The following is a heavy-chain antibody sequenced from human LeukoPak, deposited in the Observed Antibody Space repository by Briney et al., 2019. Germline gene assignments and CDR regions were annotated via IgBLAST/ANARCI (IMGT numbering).Heavy chain of an antibody. CDR1: GFTFSSYG. D-gene: IGHD4-17*01. CDR2: ISSSSSYI. J-gene: IGHJ4*02. CDR3: ARGDYGDYDY. Sequence: PGGSLRLSCAASGFTFSSYGMNWVRQAPGKGLEWVSSISSSSSYIYYADSVKGRFTISRDNAKNSLYLQVNSLRAEDTTVYYCARGDYGDYDYWGQGTLVTVSS. V-gene: IGHV3-21*01.